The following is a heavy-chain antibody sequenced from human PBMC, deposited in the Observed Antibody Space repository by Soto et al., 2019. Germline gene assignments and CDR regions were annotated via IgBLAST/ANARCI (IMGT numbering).Heavy chain of an antibody. J-gene: IGHJ4*02. CDR1: GGSISTSSYY. CDR3: ARDYDSSGDY. V-gene: IGHV4-39*01. CDR2: IYYSGST. D-gene: IGHD3-22*01. Sequence: QLQLQESGPGLVKPSETLSLTCTVSGGSISTSSYYWGWIRQPPGKGLEWIGSIYYSGSTYYNPSLKPRVTIPVDTSKHQFPLKLCSATAADTAVYYCARDYDSSGDYWGPGTLVTVSS.